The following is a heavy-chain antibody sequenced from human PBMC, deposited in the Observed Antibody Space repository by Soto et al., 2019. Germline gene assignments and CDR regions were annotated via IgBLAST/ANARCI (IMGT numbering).Heavy chain of an antibody. Sequence: QITLEESGPTLVKPTQTLTLTCTFSGFPLSTRGVGVGWIRQPPGKALEWLALIYWDDDKRYSPSLRSRLTITKDTSKNTVVLIMTNMDPMDTATYFCGHSLSYYDTLTGYHYYFDFWGQGTPITVSS. D-gene: IGHD3-9*01. CDR3: GHSLSYYDTLTGYHYYFDF. V-gene: IGHV2-5*02. CDR1: GFPLSTRGVG. CDR2: IYWDDDK. J-gene: IGHJ4*02.